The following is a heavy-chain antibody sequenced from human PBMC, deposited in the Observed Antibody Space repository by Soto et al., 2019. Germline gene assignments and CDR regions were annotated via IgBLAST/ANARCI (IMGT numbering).Heavy chain of an antibody. V-gene: IGHV1-8*02. D-gene: IGHD6-13*01. Sequence: QVQLVQSGAEVEQSGASVKVSCKASGYDFTAYVINWVRQAPGQGLEGMGWINPINVATGSARTFQGRVSMTRNTATATSYLELPSLRSDDSAVYYCVRGPSPRSPAGGTPYYYALDVWGQGTTVTVSS. J-gene: IGHJ6*02. CDR1: GYDFTAYV. CDR2: INPINVAT. CDR3: VRGPSPRSPAGGTPYYYALDV.